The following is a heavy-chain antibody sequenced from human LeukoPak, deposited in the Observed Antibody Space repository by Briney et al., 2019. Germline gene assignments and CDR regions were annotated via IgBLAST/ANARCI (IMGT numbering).Heavy chain of an antibody. J-gene: IGHJ4*02. V-gene: IGHV3-74*01. CDR3: ATSGIGHYYFGF. D-gene: IGHD3-3*01. Sequence: GGSLRLSCAASGFSLSNYWMHWFRQVPGKGLMWVSRVPNDGTSTGYADSVKGRFTISRDDATNTLFLQVNSLRVEDTAVYYCATSGIGHYYFGFWGQGALVTVSS. CDR2: VPNDGTST. CDR1: GFSLSNYW.